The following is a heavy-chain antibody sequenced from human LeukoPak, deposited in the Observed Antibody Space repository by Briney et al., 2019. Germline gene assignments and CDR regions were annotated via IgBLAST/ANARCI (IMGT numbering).Heavy chain of an antibody. V-gene: IGHV3-48*01. D-gene: IGHD4-23*01. CDR1: GFTFSSYN. CDR3: ARDALDYGGNSGDY. Sequence: GGSLRLSCAASGFTFSSYNMNWVRQAPGKGLEWISYISSDSSTIYYADSVKGRFTISRDNAKNSLYLQMNSLRAEDTAVYYCARDALDYGGNSGDYWGQGTLVTVSS. CDR2: ISSDSSTI. J-gene: IGHJ4*02.